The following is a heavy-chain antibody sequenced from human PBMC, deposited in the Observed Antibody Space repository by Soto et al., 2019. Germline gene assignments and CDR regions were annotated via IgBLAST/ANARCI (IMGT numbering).Heavy chain of an antibody. CDR3: ARDSSSTGLYFDY. V-gene: IGHV3-33*01. D-gene: IGHD2-2*01. CDR1: GFTFSNYA. Sequence: GGSRRLSCAAAGFTFSNYAMHWVRQAPGKGLAWVAVLWYDGSSKYYADSVKGRVTISRDNSKNTLHLQMNSLRAEDTAVYYCARDSSSTGLYFDYWGQGALVTVSS. J-gene: IGHJ4*02. CDR2: LWYDGSSK.